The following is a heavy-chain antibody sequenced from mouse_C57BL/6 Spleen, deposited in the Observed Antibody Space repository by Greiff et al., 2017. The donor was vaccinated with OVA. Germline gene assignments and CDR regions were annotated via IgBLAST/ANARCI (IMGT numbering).Heavy chain of an antibody. CDR1: GYAFSRSW. Sequence: VQLVESGPELVKPGASVKISCKASGYAFSRSWLNWVKQRPGKGLEWIGRIYPGDGDTNYNGKFKGKATLTADNSSSTAYMQLSSLTSEDSAVYFGATGIVTTWYYAMDYWGQGTSVTVSS. CDR3: ATGIVTTWYYAMDY. J-gene: IGHJ4*01. CDR2: IYPGDGDT. D-gene: IGHD2-5*01. V-gene: IGHV1-82*01.